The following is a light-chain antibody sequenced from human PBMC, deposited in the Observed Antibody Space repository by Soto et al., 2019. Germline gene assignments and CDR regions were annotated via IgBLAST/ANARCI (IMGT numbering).Light chain of an antibody. Sequence: EIVLTQSPGILSLSPGERATLSCRASQSVSSNCLAWYQQKPGQAPRLLIYGTSSRATGIPDRFSGSGSGTEFTLTISRLEPEDFAVYFCQHYVGSPYTFGQGTKLEI. V-gene: IGKV3-20*01. CDR3: QHYVGSPYT. J-gene: IGKJ2*01. CDR2: GTS. CDR1: QSVSSNC.